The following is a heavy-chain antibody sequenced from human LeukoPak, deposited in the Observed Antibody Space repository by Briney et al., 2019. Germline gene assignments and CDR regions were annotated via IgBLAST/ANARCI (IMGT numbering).Heavy chain of an antibody. D-gene: IGHD6-6*01. CDR1: GGSISSGDYY. V-gene: IGHV4-30-4*02. J-gene: IGHJ3*02. CDR2: IFYTGNT. Sequence: SETLSLTCTVSGGSISSGDYYWTWIRQPPGKGLEWIGYIFYTGNTYYNPSLKSRVIISVDTSKNQFSLKLSSVTAADTAVYYCARDSEEYSSRHDAFDIWGQGTMVTVSS. CDR3: ARDSEEYSSRHDAFDI.